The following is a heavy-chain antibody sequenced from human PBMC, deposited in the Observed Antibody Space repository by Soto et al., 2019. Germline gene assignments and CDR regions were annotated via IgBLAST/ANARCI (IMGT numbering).Heavy chain of an antibody. Sequence: GASVKVSCKASGYTFTSYDINWVRQAAGQGPEWMGSVTPRNGDTAFAQKYQGRATVTSNTSMSTVYMELSNLRSDDTAVYYCARGGSYWARRHYFDSWGQGTLVTVSS. J-gene: IGHJ4*02. V-gene: IGHV1-8*02. CDR2: VTPRNGDT. CDR1: GYTFTSYD. D-gene: IGHD2-8*02. CDR3: ARGGSYWARRHYFDS.